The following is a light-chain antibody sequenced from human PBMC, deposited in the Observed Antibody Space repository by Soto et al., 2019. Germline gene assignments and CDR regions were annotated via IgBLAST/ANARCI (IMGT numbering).Light chain of an antibody. V-gene: IGLV2-14*01. CDR3: SSYTSRYTRV. CDR2: EVS. Sequence: QSVLTQPASVSGSPGQSITISCTGTSSDVGGYNAVSWYQHHPGRAPQLMIYEVSNRPSGVSDRFSGSESGNMASLTISGLQAEDEADYYCSSYTSRYTRVFGPGTKVTVL. J-gene: IGLJ1*01. CDR1: SSDVGGYNA.